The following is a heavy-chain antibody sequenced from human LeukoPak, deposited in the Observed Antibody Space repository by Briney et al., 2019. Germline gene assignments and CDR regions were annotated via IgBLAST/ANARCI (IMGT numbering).Heavy chain of an antibody. D-gene: IGHD5-18*01. CDR2: IKQDGSEK. V-gene: IGHV3-7*01. J-gene: IGHJ4*02. Sequence: GGSLRLSCAASGFTFSSYWMSWVRQAPGKGLEWVANIKQDGSEKYYVDSVKGRFTISRDNAKTSLYLQMNSLRAEDTAVYYCARDLSGVTGYTYGRGIDYWGQGTLVTVSS. CDR1: GFTFSSYW. CDR3: ARDLSGVTGYTYGRGIDY.